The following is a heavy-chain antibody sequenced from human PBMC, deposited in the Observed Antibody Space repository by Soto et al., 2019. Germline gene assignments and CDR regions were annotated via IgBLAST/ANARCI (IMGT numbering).Heavy chain of an antibody. V-gene: IGHV3-72*01. D-gene: IGHD2-21*01. CDR3: ARDYEEATPEGDVSAFDI. Sequence: SLRLSCAASGFTFSDHYMDWVRQAPGKGLEWVGRTRNKANSYTTEYAASVKGRFTISRDDSKNSLYLQMNSLKTEDTAVYYCARDYEEATPEGDVSAFDIWGQGTMVTVSS. CDR1: GFTFSDHY. CDR2: TRNKANSYTT. J-gene: IGHJ3*02.